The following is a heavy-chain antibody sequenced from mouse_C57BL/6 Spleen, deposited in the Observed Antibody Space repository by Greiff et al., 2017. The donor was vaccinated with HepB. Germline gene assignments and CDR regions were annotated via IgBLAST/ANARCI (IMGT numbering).Heavy chain of an antibody. CDR2: INPGSGGT. Sequence: VQLQQSGAELVRPGTSVKVSCKASGYAFTNYLIEWVKQRPGQGLEWIGVINPGSGGTNYNEKFKGKATLTADKSSSTAYMQLSSLTSEDSAVYFCARRDYGNYGWYFDVWGTGTTVTVSS. CDR3: ARRDYGNYGWYFDV. D-gene: IGHD2-1*01. J-gene: IGHJ1*03. V-gene: IGHV1-54*01. CDR1: GYAFTNYL.